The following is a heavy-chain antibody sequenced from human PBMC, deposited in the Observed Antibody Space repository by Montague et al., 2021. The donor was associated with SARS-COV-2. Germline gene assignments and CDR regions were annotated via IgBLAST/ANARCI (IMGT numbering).Heavy chain of an antibody. CDR3: ASVRGAALDFGEVGNYGMVD. Sequence: TLSLTCTVSGASVTTGHYSWSWIRQPAGKGLEWIGRVYPSGNTNYNPSLRSRVSISGDMSKNQISLKLSSVTAADTAVYYCASVRGAALDFGEVGNYGMVDWGQGTTVTVSS. V-gene: IGHV4-61*02. J-gene: IGHJ6*02. CDR2: VYPSGNT. D-gene: IGHD3-10*01. CDR1: GASVTTGHYS.